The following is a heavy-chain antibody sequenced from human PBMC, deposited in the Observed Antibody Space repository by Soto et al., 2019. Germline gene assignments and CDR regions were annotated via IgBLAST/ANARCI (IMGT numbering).Heavy chain of an antibody. Sequence: PGGSLRLSCVASGFTFSSYGMYWVRQAPGKGPDWVAVIWYDGSNKYYADSVKGRFTISRDNSKNTPYLQMNSLRAEDTAVYYCAKSDVPTIAAPDYWGQGAPVTVSS. V-gene: IGHV3-33*06. CDR1: GFTFSSYG. D-gene: IGHD5-12*01. CDR2: IWYDGSNK. CDR3: AKSDVPTIAAPDY. J-gene: IGHJ4*02.